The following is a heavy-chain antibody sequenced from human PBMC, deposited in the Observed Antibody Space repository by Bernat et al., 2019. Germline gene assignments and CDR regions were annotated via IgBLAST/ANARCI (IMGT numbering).Heavy chain of an antibody. D-gene: IGHD3-9*01. Sequence: QLQLQESGPGLVKPSETLSLICSVSGGSISSNSDFWGWIRQPPGKGLEWIGNICYSRGTYYNPSLKSRVTISVDTSTNQFSLKLSSVTAADTAVYYCARLKYDILTGYTDWGQGTLVTVSS. J-gene: IGHJ4*02. CDR1: GGSISSNSDF. CDR3: ARLKYDILTGYTD. CDR2: ICYSRGT. V-gene: IGHV4-39*01.